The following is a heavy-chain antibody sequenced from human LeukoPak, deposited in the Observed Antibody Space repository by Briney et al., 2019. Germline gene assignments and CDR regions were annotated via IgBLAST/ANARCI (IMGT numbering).Heavy chain of an antibody. CDR2: INHSGST. D-gene: IGHD3-10*01. Sequence: SETLSLTCAVYGGSFSGYYWSWIRQPPGKGLEWIGEINHSGSTNYNPSLKSRVTISVDTSKNQFSLKLSSVTAADTAVYYCARRAFFSAYYGSGSYSHWFDPWGQGTLVTVSS. V-gene: IGHV4-34*01. CDR1: GGSFSGYY. CDR3: ARRAFFSAYYGSGSYSHWFDP. J-gene: IGHJ5*02.